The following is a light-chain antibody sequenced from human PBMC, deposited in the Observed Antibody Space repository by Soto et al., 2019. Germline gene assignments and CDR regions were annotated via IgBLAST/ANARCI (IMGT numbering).Light chain of an antibody. Sequence: EIVLTQSPATLSLSPGQRATLSCRASQSVTTCLAWYQQRPGQAPRLLIYDASKRATGIPARFSGSGSGTDFTLTISSLEPEDSAVYYCQQRSTSPRLFGGGTKVEIK. CDR2: DAS. CDR1: QSVTTC. J-gene: IGKJ4*01. V-gene: IGKV3-11*01. CDR3: QQRSTSPRL.